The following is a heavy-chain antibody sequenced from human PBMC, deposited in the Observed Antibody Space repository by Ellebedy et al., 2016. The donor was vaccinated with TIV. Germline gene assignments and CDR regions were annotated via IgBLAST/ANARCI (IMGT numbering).Heavy chain of an antibody. J-gene: IGHJ2*01. CDR1: GFTFSDYY. Sequence: GESLKISCAASGFTFSDYYMSWIRQAPGKGLEWVSYISSSSSYTNYADSVKGRFTISRDNAKNSLYLQMNSLRAEDTAVYYCARVPDWYFDLWGRGTLVTVSS. CDR2: ISSSSSYT. V-gene: IGHV3-11*06. CDR3: ARVPDWYFDL.